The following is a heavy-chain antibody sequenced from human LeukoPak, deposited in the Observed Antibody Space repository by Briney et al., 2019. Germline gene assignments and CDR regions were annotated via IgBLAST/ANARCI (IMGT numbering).Heavy chain of an antibody. J-gene: IGHJ4*02. CDR2: ARNKANSYTT. CDR3: ARASGNSTIRYYIDN. D-gene: IGHD3-3*01. V-gene: IGHV3-72*01. CDR1: GFTFSDHY. Sequence: GGSLRLSCADSGFTFSDHYMDWLRQAPGKGLEWVGRARNKANSYTTEYAASVKGRFTVSRDASKNSLHLQMNSLKTEDTAVYYCARASGNSTIRYYIDNWGQGTLVTVSS.